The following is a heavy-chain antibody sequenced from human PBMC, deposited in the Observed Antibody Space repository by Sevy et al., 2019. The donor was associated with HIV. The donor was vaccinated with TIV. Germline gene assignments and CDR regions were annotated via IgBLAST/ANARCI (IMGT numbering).Heavy chain of an antibody. V-gene: IGHV3-21*01. CDR3: SRDLVLPTTIDYFYYGMDV. CDR2: ISSSSTYI. D-gene: IGHD2-2*02. J-gene: IGHJ6*02. CDR1: GFTFNTDS. Sequence: GGSLRLSCAASGFTFNTDSMNWVRQAPGKGLEWVSSISSSSTYIYYADSVKGRFTISRDNAKNSQYLQMNSLRAEDTAVYYCSRDLVLPTTIDYFYYGMDVWGQGTTVTVSS.